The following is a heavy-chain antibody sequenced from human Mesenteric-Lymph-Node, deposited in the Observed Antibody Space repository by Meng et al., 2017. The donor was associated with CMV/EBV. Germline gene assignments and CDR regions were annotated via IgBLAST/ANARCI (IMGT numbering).Heavy chain of an antibody. V-gene: IGHV3-7*01. CDR3: ARGYYGMDV. CDR1: GFTFSNYW. Sequence: GGSLRLSCTDSGFTFSNYWMTWVRQAPGKGLEWVANIKQDGSEKYYVDSVKGRFTISRDNAKNSLYLQMNSLRAEDTAVYYCARGYYGMDVWGQGTTVTVSS. CDR2: IKQDGSEK. J-gene: IGHJ6*02.